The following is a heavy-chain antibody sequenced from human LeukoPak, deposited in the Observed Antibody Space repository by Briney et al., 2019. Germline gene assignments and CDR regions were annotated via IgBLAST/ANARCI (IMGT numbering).Heavy chain of an antibody. D-gene: IGHD6-13*01. Sequence: SETLSLTCTVSGGSISSYYWSWIRQPPGEGLEWIGYIYTSGSTNYNPSLKSRVTISVDTSKNQFSLKLSSVTAADTAVYYCASTLYSSSWYNWFDPWGQGTLVTVSS. CDR2: IYTSGST. CDR1: GGSISSYY. CDR3: ASTLYSSSWYNWFDP. V-gene: IGHV4-4*09. J-gene: IGHJ5*02.